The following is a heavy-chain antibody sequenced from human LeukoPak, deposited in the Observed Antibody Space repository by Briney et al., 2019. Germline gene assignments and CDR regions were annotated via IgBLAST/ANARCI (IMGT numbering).Heavy chain of an antibody. Sequence: SETLSLTCTVSGYSISSGYYWSWIRQPPGKGLEWIGYIYYSGSTNYNPSLKSRVTISVDTSKNQFSLKLSSVTAADTAVYYCARASGWYYFDYWGQGTLVTVSS. CDR1: GYSISSGYY. D-gene: IGHD6-19*01. J-gene: IGHJ4*02. CDR3: ARASGWYYFDY. V-gene: IGHV4-61*01. CDR2: IYYSGST.